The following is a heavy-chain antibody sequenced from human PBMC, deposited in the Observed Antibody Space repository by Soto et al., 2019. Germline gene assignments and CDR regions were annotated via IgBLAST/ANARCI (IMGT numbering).Heavy chain of an antibody. CDR1: GDSVSSNSAA. J-gene: IGHJ5*02. CDR2: TYYASKWIN. V-gene: IGHV6-1*01. D-gene: IGHD6-6*01. CDR3: AMGRVRIAARREKWFDP. Sequence: SQTLSLTCAISGDSVSSNSAAWNWIRHSPSRGLEWLGRTYYASKWINDYALSVKSRISINADTSKNHFSLQLNSVTPEDTAVYDCAMGRVRIAARREKWFDPRVEGTLVTVSS.